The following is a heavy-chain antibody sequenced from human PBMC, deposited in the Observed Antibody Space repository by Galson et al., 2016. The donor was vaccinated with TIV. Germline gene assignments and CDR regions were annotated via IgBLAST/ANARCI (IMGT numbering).Heavy chain of an antibody. V-gene: IGHV1-69*13. CDR2: FIPLFGTP. D-gene: IGHD5-18*01. J-gene: IGHJ6*02. CDR1: GDTFLSYP. CDR3: AKDRNTAMDTYHQYYGMDV. Sequence: SVKVSCKASGDTFLSYPFNWVRQAPGQGLEWMGGFIPLFGTPNYAQKFQGRVTITADESTSTVHMELSSLKSEDTAVYYWAKDRNTAMDTYHQYYGMDVWGQGTTVTVSS.